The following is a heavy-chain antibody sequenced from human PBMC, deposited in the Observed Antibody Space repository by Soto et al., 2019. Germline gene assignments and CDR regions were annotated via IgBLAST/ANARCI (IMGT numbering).Heavy chain of an antibody. D-gene: IGHD3-22*01. V-gene: IGHV3-49*03. J-gene: IGHJ4*02. CDR1: GFTFGDYA. CDR3: TRPTQDSSGYYYGLLFDY. CDR2: IRSKAYGGTA. Sequence: PGGSLRLSCTASGFTFGDYAMSWFRQAPGKGLECVGFIRSKAYGGTAEYAASVKGRFTISRDDSKSIAYLQMNSLKTEDTAVYYCTRPTQDSSGYYYGLLFDYWGQGTLVTVSS.